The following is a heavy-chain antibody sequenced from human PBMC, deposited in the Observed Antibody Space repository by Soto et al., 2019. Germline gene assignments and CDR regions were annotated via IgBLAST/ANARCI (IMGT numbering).Heavy chain of an antibody. Sequence: APVEVFSKACRATFTGYDMQWVRQSPGQGLEWMGWINPTSGGTNYAQKFQGRVTMTRDRSISTAYMELSSLRSDDTAVYYCARERASSSHHYPYGMHGWRQATTGT. CDR1: RATFTGYD. D-gene: IGHD6-6*01. CDR2: INPTSGGT. J-gene: IGHJ6*02. V-gene: IGHV1-2*02. CDR3: ARERASSSHHYPYGMHG.